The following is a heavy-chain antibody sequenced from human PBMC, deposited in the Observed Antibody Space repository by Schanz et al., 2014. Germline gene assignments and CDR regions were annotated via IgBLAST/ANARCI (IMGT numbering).Heavy chain of an antibody. CDR1: GFTFSTHA. CDR2: VSSDGNND. CDR3: ARDHTTESYYSAGPPIDY. V-gene: IGHV3-30*03. Sequence: VQLLESGGGLVQPGGSLRLSCTASGFTFSTHAMHWVRQAPGKGLEWVALVSSDGNNDYYTDSVKGRFTISRDNSKNTLFLQMNSLRAEDTAVYYCARDHTTESYYSAGPPIDYWGQGTLLTVSS. J-gene: IGHJ4*02. D-gene: IGHD1-26*01.